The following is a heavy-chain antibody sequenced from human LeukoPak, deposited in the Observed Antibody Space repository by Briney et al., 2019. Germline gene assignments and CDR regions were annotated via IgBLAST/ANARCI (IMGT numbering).Heavy chain of an antibody. D-gene: IGHD2-2*01. Sequence: SETLSLTCAVYGGSFSGYYWSWIRQPPGKGLEWIGEINHSGSTNYNPSLKGRVTISVDTSKNQFSLKLSSVTAADTAVYYCAREDQDIVVVPAAYFDYWGQGTLVTVSS. V-gene: IGHV4-34*01. J-gene: IGHJ4*02. CDR1: GGSFSGYY. CDR2: INHSGST. CDR3: AREDQDIVVVPAAYFDY.